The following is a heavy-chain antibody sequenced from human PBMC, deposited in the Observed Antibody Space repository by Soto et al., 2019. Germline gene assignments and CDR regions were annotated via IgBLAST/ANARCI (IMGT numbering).Heavy chain of an antibody. J-gene: IGHJ6*02. V-gene: IGHV5-10-1*01. Sequence: PGESLQISGKGSGYSFTSYWISWVRQMPGKGLEWMGRIDPSDSYTNYSPSFQGHVTISADKSISTAYLQWSSLKASDTAMYYCFSSGWYDSSDYYYYYGMDVWGQGTTVTVSS. CDR1: GYSFTSYW. D-gene: IGHD6-19*01. CDR3: FSSGWYDSSDYYYYYGMDV. CDR2: IDPSDSYT.